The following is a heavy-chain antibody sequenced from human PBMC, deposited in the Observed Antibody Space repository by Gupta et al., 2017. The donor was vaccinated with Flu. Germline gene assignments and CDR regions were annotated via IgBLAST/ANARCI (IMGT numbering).Heavy chain of an antibody. CDR3: ARGRAAAPT. Sequence: MSWVRQAPGKGLEWVANIKQDGSEKYYVDSVKGRFTISRDNAKNSLYLQMNSLRAEDTAVYYCARGRAAAPTWGQGTLVTVSS. CDR2: IKQDGSEK. D-gene: IGHD2-2*01. V-gene: IGHV3-7*01. J-gene: IGHJ5*02.